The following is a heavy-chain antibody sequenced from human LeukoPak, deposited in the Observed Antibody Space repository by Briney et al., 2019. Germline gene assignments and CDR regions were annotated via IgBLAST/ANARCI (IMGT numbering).Heavy chain of an antibody. CDR3: AKAPGYSGYAPRGY. D-gene: IGHD5-12*01. CDR1: GFTFSSYA. J-gene: IGHJ4*02. CDR2: ISGSGGST. Sequence: GGSLRLSCAASGFTFSSYAMSRVRQAPGKGLEWVSAISGSGGSTYYADSVKGRFTISRDNSKNTLYLQMNSLRAEDTAVYYCAKAPGYSGYAPRGYWGQGTLVTVSS. V-gene: IGHV3-23*01.